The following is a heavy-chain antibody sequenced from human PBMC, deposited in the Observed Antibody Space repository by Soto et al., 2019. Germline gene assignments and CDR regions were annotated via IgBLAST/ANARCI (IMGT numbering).Heavy chain of an antibody. CDR1: GFTFSRYS. V-gene: IGHV3-21*01. CDR3: ARDMVVTAFYYYGMDV. CDR2: ISSSSSYI. D-gene: IGHD2-21*02. J-gene: IGHJ6*02. Sequence: GGSLRLSCAASGFTFSRYSVNWVRQAPGRGLEWVSSISSSSSYIYYADSVKGRFTISRDSAKNSLYLQMNSLRAEDTAVYYCARDMVVTAFYYYGMDVWRQGTTVTVSS.